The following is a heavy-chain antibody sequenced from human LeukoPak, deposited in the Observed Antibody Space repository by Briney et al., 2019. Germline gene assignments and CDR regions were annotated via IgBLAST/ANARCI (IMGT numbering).Heavy chain of an antibody. CDR1: GYTLTELS. J-gene: IGHJ4*02. Sequence: ASVKVSCKVSGYTLTELSMHWVRQAPGKGLEWMGGFDPEDGETIYAQKFQGRVTMTEDTSTDTAYMEPSSLRSEDTAVYYRATAKHLTGDEPMYYFDYWGQGTLVTVSS. D-gene: IGHD3-9*01. CDR2: FDPEDGET. CDR3: ATAKHLTGDEPMYYFDY. V-gene: IGHV1-24*01.